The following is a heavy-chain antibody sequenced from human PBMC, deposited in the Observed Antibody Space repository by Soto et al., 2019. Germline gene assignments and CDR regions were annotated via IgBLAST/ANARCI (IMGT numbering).Heavy chain of an antibody. V-gene: IGHV1-69*12. D-gene: IGHD2-15*01. CDR2: ISPGIDIR. Sequence: QVQLVQSGAEVKKAGSSVKVSCKASGGTFSTYTLYWVRQAPGQGLEWMGGISPGIDIRDYGQKFQGRVTITADESTSAVYMQLSTLISEDTAFYYCAGGMCFGGSCYLDVWGQGTLVTVSS. J-gene: IGHJ4*02. CDR1: GGTFSTYT. CDR3: AGGMCFGGSCYLDV.